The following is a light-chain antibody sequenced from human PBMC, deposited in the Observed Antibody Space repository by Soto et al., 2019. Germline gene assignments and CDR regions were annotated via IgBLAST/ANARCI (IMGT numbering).Light chain of an antibody. CDR1: QSIRNNY. Sequence: EIVLRQSPDTLSLSLWEIATLSCRASQSIRNNYLAGCQQKPCQAPRFLIYDAYSRANGTPDRFSVSGSGTDFTLTISRQEPEDLAVYYCQRYGRSPHAFGGGAKVEI. CDR2: DAY. V-gene: IGKV3-20*01. J-gene: IGKJ4*01. CDR3: QRYGRSPHA.